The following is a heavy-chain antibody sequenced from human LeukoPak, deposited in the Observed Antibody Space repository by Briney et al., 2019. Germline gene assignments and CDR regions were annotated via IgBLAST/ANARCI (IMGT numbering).Heavy chain of an antibody. CDR2: INAGNGNT. V-gene: IGHV1-3*01. CDR1: GYTFTSYA. CDR3: ARVVDVNGYGLFDY. D-gene: IGHD5-18*01. J-gene: IGHJ4*02. Sequence: ASVKVSCKASGYTFTSYAMHWVRQAPGQRLEWMGWINAGNGNTKYSQKFQGRVTITRDTSASTAYMELSSLRSEDTAVYYCARVVDVNGYGLFDYWGQGTLVTVSS.